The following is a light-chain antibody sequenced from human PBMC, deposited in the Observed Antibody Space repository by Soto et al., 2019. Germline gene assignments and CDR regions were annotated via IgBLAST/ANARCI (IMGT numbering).Light chain of an antibody. CDR2: GAT. CDR1: QRISSSN. CDR3: QQYGTSPPLT. J-gene: IGKJ4*01. Sequence: EIVMTQSPATLSVSPGERASLSCSASQRISSSNLAWYQRKPGQAPRLLIYGATLRVTGIPDRFSGSGSATDFTLTISRLEPEDFAVYYCQQYGTSPPLTFGGGTKVDI. V-gene: IGKV3-20*01.